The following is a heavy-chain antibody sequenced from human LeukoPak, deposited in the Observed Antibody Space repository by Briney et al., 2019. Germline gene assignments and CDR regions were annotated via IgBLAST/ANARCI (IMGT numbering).Heavy chain of an antibody. V-gene: IGHV4-34*01. Sequence: PSETLSLTCTVSGGSISSYYWSWIRQPPGKGLEWIGEINHSGSTNYNPSLKSRVTISVDTSKNQFSLKLSSVTAADTAVYYCARVDYEPFYFDYWGQGTLVTVSS. J-gene: IGHJ4*02. CDR3: ARVDYEPFYFDY. CDR2: INHSGST. D-gene: IGHD4-17*01. CDR1: GGSISSYY.